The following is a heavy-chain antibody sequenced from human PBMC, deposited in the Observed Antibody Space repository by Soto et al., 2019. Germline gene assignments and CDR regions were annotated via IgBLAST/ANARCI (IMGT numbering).Heavy chain of an antibody. CDR1: GYTFTSYA. CDR3: ATGLGSSSSGPNFDS. CDR2: LNPKSGMT. Sequence: GASVKVSCKASGYTFTSYAMHWVRQAPGQGLEWMGWLNPKSGMTGSAQKFQGRVTMTEDTSTDTAYMELSSLRSEDTAVYYCATGLGSSSSGPNFDSWGQGTLVTVS. D-gene: IGHD6-6*01. V-gene: IGHV1-8*02. J-gene: IGHJ4*02.